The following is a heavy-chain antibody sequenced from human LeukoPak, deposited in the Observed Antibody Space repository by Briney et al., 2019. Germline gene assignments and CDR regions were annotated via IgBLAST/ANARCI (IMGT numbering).Heavy chain of an antibody. Sequence: GGSLRLSCAASGXTFSSYAMSWVRQAPGKGLESVSAISGSGGSTYYADSVKGRFTISRDNSKNTLYLQMNSLRAEDTAVYYCAGYYCSSGTCRKYLDYWGQGTLVTVSS. V-gene: IGHV3-23*01. D-gene: IGHD2-15*01. CDR3: AGYYCSSGTCRKYLDY. J-gene: IGHJ4*02. CDR1: GXTFSSYA. CDR2: ISGSGGST.